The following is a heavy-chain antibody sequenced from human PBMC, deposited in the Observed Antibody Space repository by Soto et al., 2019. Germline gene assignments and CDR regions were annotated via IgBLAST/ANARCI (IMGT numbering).Heavy chain of an antibody. CDR2: IYHSGST. D-gene: IGHD5-12*01. V-gene: IGHV4-59*04. CDR1: GGSISSYY. J-gene: IGHJ6*02. Sequence: SETLSLTCTVSGGSISSYYWSWIRQPPGKGLEWIGYIYHSGSTYYNPSLKSRVTISVDRSKNQFSLKLSSVTAADTAVYYCAAGRATIHYGMDVWGQGTTVTVS. CDR3: AAGRATIHYGMDV.